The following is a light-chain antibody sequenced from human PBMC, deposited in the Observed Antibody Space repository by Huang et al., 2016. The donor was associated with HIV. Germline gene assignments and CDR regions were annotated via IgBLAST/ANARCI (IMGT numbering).Light chain of an antibody. CDR2: GAA. CDR3: QHYNNWPPWT. V-gene: IGKV3D-15*01. Sequence: EIVMTQSPATLSVSPGERATLSCRGSQGVSNNIAWYQQKPGQTPRLLIHGAATRATGIAAKFSGRGSGTDFTLTITSLQPEDSAVYYCQHYNNWPPWTFGPGTQVEI. J-gene: IGKJ1*01. CDR1: QGVSNN.